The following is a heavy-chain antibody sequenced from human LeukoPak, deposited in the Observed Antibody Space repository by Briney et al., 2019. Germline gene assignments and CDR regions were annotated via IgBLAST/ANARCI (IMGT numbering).Heavy chain of an antibody. CDR1: GYTFTGYY. CDR3: ARDGHRMYYYESSVYRFDY. D-gene: IGHD3-22*01. Sequence: GASVKVSCKASGYTFTGYYVHWVRQAPGQGLEWMGWISGYNGNTNYAQKFQGRVTMTRDTSTSTAYMELRSLRSDDTAVYYCARDGHRMYYYESSVYRFDYWGQGTLVTVSS. J-gene: IGHJ4*02. CDR2: ISGYNGNT. V-gene: IGHV1-18*04.